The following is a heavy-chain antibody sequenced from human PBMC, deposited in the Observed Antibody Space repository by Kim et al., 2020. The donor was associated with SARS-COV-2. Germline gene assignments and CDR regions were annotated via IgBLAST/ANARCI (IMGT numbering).Heavy chain of an antibody. CDR3: AKSPGGSGSYPPDY. CDR1: GFTFSTYG. V-gene: IGHV3-33*06. D-gene: IGHD3-10*01. CDR2: IWYDGRNK. J-gene: IGHJ4*02. Sequence: GGSLRLSCAASGFTFSTYGMHWVRQAPGKGLEWVAVIWYDGRNKYYADSVKGRFTISRDNSKNTLYLQMNSLRVEDTAVYYCAKSPGGSGSYPPDYWGQ.